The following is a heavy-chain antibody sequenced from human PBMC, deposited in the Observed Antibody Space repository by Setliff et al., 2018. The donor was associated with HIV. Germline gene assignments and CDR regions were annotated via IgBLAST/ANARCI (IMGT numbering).Heavy chain of an antibody. CDR1: GGSISSGYHY. CDR3: ARENSGSYPDFSFYMDV. Sequence: SETLSLTCTVSGGSISSGYHYWTWIRQPAGKGQEWLGHIYTTGSTNYIPSLQSRVTISLDTSKNQFSLRLRSVTAADAAVYYCARENSGSYPDFSFYMDVWGKGTTVTVSS. J-gene: IGHJ6*03. CDR2: IYTTGST. D-gene: IGHD1-26*01. V-gene: IGHV4-61*09.